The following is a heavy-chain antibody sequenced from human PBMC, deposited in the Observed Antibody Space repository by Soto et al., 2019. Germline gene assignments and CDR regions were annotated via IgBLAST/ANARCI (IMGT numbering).Heavy chain of an antibody. V-gene: IGHV3-21*01. D-gene: IGHD1-1*01. CDR3: ARDSEGDDEFYPVPYYYYGMDV. CDR1: GFTFSSYR. J-gene: IGHJ6*02. CDR2: ISSSSSYI. Sequence: EVQLVESGGGLVKPGGSLRLSCAASGFTFSSYRMNWVRQVPGKGLEWVSSISSSSSYIYYADSVKGRFTISRDNAKNSLYLQMNSLRAEDTAVYYCARDSEGDDEFYPVPYYYYGMDVWGQGTMVTVSS.